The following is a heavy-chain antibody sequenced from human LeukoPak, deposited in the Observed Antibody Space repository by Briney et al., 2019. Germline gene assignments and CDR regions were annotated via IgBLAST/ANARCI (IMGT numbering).Heavy chain of an antibody. CDR2: ISGSGGST. V-gene: IGHV3-23*01. J-gene: IGHJ4*02. CDR3: AKAHLPRSYGDYGYFDY. Sequence: PGGSLRLSCAASGFTFSSYAMSWVRQAPGKGLEWVSAISGSGGSTYYADSVKGRFTISRDNSKNTLYLQMNSLRAEDTAVYYCAKAHLPRSYGDYGYFDYWGQGTLVTVSS. CDR1: GFTFSSYA. D-gene: IGHD4-17*01.